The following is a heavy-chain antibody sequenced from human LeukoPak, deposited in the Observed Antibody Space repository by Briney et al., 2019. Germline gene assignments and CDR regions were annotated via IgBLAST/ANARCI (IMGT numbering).Heavy chain of an antibody. CDR3: AIFGVVTPFDY. V-gene: IGHV1-8*03. J-gene: IGHJ4*02. CDR2: MNPNSGNT. CDR1: GYTFTGYY. D-gene: IGHD3-3*01. Sequence: ASVKVSCKASGYTFTGYYMHWVRQAPGQGLEWMGWMNPNSGNTGYAQKFQGRVTITRNTSISTAYMELSSLRSEDTAVYYCAIFGVVTPFDYWGQGTLVTVSS.